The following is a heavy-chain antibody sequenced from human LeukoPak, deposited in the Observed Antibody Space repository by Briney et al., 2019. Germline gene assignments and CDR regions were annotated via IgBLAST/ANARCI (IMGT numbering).Heavy chain of an antibody. CDR3: ARASFTGTGWFDP. Sequence: SETLSHTCAVSGGSISSGGYSWSWIRQPPGKGLEWIGYIYHSGSTYYNPSLKSRVTISVDRSKNQFSLKLSSVTAADTAVYYCARASFTGTGWFDPWGQGTLVTVSS. CDR2: IYHSGST. CDR1: GGSISSGGYS. J-gene: IGHJ5*02. V-gene: IGHV4-30-2*01. D-gene: IGHD1-1*01.